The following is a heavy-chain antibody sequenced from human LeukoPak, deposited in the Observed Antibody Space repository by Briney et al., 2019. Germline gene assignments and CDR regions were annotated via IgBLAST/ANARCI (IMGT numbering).Heavy chain of an antibody. D-gene: IGHD2-15*01. V-gene: IGHV3-7*01. Sequence: TGGSLRLSCAASGITFSSLWMSWFRQAPGKGLEWVADIKHDGSEDHYVASVKGRFTISRDNAKLYLQMNSLRAEDTAVYYCAGGQGWHFDLWGRGTLITVSS. CDR1: GITFSSLW. J-gene: IGHJ2*01. CDR2: IKHDGSED. CDR3: AGGQGWHFDL.